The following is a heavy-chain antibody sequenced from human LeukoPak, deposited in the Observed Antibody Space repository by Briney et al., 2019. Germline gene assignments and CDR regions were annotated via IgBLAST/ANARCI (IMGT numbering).Heavy chain of an antibody. CDR3: ASGRAVYSSSWTNFDY. CDR2: IDYSGST. Sequence: SETLSLTCTVSGGSISSRSYYWGWIRQPPGKGLEWIGSIDYSGSTYHNPSLKSRVTISADTSKNQFSLKLSSVTAADTAVYYCASGRAVYSSSWTNFDYWGQGTLVTVSS. D-gene: IGHD6-13*01. J-gene: IGHJ4*02. CDR1: GGSISSRSYY. V-gene: IGHV4-39*07.